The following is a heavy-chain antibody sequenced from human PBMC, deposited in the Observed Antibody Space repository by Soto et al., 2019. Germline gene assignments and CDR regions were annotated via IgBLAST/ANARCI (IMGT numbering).Heavy chain of an antibody. Sequence: ASVKVSCKASGYTFTSYGISWVRRAPGQGLEWMGWISAYNGNPNYAQKLQGRVTMTTDTSTSTAYMELRSLRSDDTAVYYCARGNSASMLAAADYWGQGTLVTVSS. CDR1: GYTFTSYG. D-gene: IGHD6-13*01. CDR3: ARGNSASMLAAADY. CDR2: ISAYNGNP. J-gene: IGHJ4*02. V-gene: IGHV1-18*01.